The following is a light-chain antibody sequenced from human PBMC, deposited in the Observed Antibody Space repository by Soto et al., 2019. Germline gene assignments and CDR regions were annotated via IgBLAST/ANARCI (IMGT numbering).Light chain of an antibody. CDR2: AAS. J-gene: IGKJ4*01. V-gene: IGKV1-12*01. CDR3: QQADSFPLT. CDR1: RGISNW. Sequence: DIQMTQSPSSVSAAVGDRVTITCRASRGISNWLAWYQRKPGEDPKLLIYAASNLESGVPSRFRGNGSGTDFSLSISSLQPEDSATYFCQQADSFPLTFGGGTKGEIK.